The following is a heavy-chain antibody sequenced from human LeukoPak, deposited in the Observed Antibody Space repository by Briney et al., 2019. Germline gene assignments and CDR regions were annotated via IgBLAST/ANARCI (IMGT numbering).Heavy chain of an antibody. V-gene: IGHV4-31*03. Sequence: SETLSLTCTVSGVSISSGGYYWSWIRQHPGKGLEWIGYIYYSGNTYYTPSLKSRVTMSVDTSKNQFSLKLSSVTAADTAVYYCARGRLRGYCSSTSCMNWFDPWGQGTLVTVSS. J-gene: IGHJ5*02. CDR3: ARGRLRGYCSSTSCMNWFDP. CDR2: IYYSGNT. D-gene: IGHD2-2*01. CDR1: GVSISSGGYY.